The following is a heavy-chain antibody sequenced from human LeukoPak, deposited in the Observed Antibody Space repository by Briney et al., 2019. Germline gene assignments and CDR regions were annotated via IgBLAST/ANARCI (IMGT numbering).Heavy chain of an antibody. CDR1: GDSISSYY. V-gene: IGHV4-34*01. CDR2: INHSGST. CDR3: AREIPYSSSWSNFDY. D-gene: IGHD6-13*01. Sequence: SETLSLTCTVSGDSISSYYWSWIRQPPGKGLEWIGEINHSGSTNYNPSLKSRVTISVGTSKNQFSLKLSSVTAADTAVYYCAREIPYSSSWSNFDYWGQGTLVTVSS. J-gene: IGHJ4*02.